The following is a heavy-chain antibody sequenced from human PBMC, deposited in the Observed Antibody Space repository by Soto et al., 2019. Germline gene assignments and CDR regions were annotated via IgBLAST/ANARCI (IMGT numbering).Heavy chain of an antibody. V-gene: IGHV4-39*01. CDR1: GGSISSSSYY. CDR3: ARHEDYGDYFDY. Sequence: SETLSLTCTVSGGSISSSSYYWGWIRQPPGKGLEWIGSIYYSGSTYYNPSLKSRVTISVDTSKNQFSLKLSSVTAADTAVYYCARHEDYGDYFDYWGQGTLVTVS. J-gene: IGHJ4*02. D-gene: IGHD4-17*01. CDR2: IYYSGST.